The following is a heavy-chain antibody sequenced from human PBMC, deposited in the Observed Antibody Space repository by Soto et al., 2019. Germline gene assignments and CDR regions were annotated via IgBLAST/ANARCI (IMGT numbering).Heavy chain of an antibody. CDR3: ATVHNTSRSFDY. V-gene: IGHV3-53*01. J-gene: IGHJ4*02. CDR1: GFTVSSNY. D-gene: IGHD1-20*01. Sequence: GGSLRLSCAVSGFTVSSNYMSWVRQAPGKGLEWVSLIYSGGSTYYADSVKGRFATSRDNSKNTLDLQMSNLRAEDTAVYYCATVHNTSRSFDYWGQGTLVTVSS. CDR2: IYSGGST.